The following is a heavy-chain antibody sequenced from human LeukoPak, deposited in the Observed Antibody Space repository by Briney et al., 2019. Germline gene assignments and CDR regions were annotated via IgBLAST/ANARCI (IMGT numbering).Heavy chain of an antibody. CDR2: IYHSGST. CDR3: ASTLSNYDRTLDH. V-gene: IGHV4-30-2*01. J-gene: IGHJ4*02. D-gene: IGHD3-22*01. CDR1: GGSISSGGYS. Sequence: PSQTLSLTCAVSGGSISSGGYSWSWIRQPPGKGLEWIGYIYHSGSTYYNPSLKSRVTISVDRSKNQFSLKLSSVTAADTAVYYCASTLSNYDRTLDHWGQGTLVTVSS.